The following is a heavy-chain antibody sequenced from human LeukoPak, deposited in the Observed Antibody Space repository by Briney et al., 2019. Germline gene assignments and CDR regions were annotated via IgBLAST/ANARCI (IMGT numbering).Heavy chain of an antibody. D-gene: IGHD3-22*01. J-gene: IGHJ3*02. CDR3: ARGSYYYDSSGYLWNAFDI. CDR1: GFTFSSYD. CDR2: IGTAGDT. V-gene: IGHV3-13*01. Sequence: PGGSLRLSCAASGFTFSSYDMHWVRQATGKGLEWVSAIGTAGDTYYPGSVKGRFTISRENAKNSLYLQMNSLRAGDTAVYCCARGSYYYDSSGYLWNAFDIWGQGTMVTVSS.